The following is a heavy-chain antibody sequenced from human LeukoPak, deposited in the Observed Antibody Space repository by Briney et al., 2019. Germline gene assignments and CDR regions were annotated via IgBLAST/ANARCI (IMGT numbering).Heavy chain of an antibody. V-gene: IGHV4-39*07. D-gene: IGHD6-13*01. CDR1: GGSISSSSYY. CDR3: ARDRDDDPNSSWYRSGLNWFDP. J-gene: IGHJ5*02. Sequence: PSETLSLTCTVSGGSISSSSYYWGCIRQPPGKGLEWIGSIYYSRSTYYNPSLKSRVTISVDTSKNQFSLKLSSVTAADTAVYYCARDRDDDPNSSWYRSGLNWFDPWGQGTLVTVSS. CDR2: IYYSRST.